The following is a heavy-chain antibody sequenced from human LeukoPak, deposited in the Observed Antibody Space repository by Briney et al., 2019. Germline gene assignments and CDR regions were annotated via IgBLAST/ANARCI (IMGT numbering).Heavy chain of an antibody. CDR1: GFTFSSYA. V-gene: IGHV3-23*01. CDR2: ISGGGGVT. Sequence: GGSLRLSCAASGFTFSSYAMSWVRQAPGKGLEWVSSISGGGGVTYYADSVKGRFTISRDNSKNTLYLQMNSLRAEDTAVYYCAKGRARASVVPAAMDYWGQGTLVTVSS. J-gene: IGHJ4*02. CDR3: AKGRARASVVPAAMDY. D-gene: IGHD2-2*01.